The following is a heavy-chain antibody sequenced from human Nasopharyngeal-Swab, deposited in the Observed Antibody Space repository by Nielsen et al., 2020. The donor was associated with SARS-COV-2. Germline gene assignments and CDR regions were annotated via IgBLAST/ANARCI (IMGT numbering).Heavy chain of an antibody. CDR2: ISSSSSYI. V-gene: IGHV3-21*04. Sequence: GESLKISCAASGFTFSSYSMNWVRQAPGKGLEWVSSISSSSSYIYYADSVKGRFTISRDNAKNSLYLQMNSLRTEDTALYYCAKAVYSSSAPYYYYGMDVWGQGTTVTVSS. CDR3: AKAVYSSSAPYYYYGMDV. CDR1: GFTFSSYS. J-gene: IGHJ6*02. D-gene: IGHD6-6*01.